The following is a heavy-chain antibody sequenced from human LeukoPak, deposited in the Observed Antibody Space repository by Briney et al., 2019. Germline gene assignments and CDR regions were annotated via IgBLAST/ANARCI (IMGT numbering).Heavy chain of an antibody. V-gene: IGHV1-8*01. CDR3: ARLAAPGNRRLNY. CDR2: MNPNSGNT. CDR1: GYTFTTYD. J-gene: IGHJ4*02. D-gene: IGHD6-13*01. Sequence: VASVKVSCKASGYTFTTYDINWVRQATGQGLEWMGWMNPNSGNTGSAQKFQGRVTMTRNTSISTAYMELSSLRSEDTAVYYCARLAAPGNRRLNYWGQGTLVTVSS.